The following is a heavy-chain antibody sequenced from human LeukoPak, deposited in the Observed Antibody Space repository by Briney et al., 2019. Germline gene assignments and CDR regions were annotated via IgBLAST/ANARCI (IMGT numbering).Heavy chain of an antibody. D-gene: IGHD3-22*01. J-gene: IGHJ4*02. Sequence: ASVKVSCKASGYSFADYYMHWVRQAPGQGLEWMGWIKPNSGGTRSAQKFQGRVTMTRDTSISTAYMELSSLRYDDTAVYYCAKDGDYYDSSGYLDYWGQGTLVTVSS. V-gene: IGHV1-2*02. CDR1: GYSFADYY. CDR2: IKPNSGGT. CDR3: AKDGDYYDSSGYLDY.